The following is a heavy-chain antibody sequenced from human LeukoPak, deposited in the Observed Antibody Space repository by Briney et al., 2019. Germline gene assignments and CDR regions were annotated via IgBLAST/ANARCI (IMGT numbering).Heavy chain of an antibody. Sequence: PSETLSLTCAVYGGSFSGYYWSWIRQPPGKGLEWIGEINHSGSTNYNPSLKSRVTISVDTSKNQFSLKLSSVTAADTAVYYCARGITMIVVVITPYHAFDICGQGTMVTVSS. CDR3: ARGITMIVVVITPYHAFDI. CDR2: INHSGST. J-gene: IGHJ3*02. D-gene: IGHD3-22*01. CDR1: GGSFSGYY. V-gene: IGHV4-34*01.